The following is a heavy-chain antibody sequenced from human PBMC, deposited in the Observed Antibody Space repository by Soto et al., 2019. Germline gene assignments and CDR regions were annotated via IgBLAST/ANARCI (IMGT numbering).Heavy chain of an antibody. J-gene: IGHJ3*02. CDR3: ARPIKRYYYVSTHDAFDI. D-gene: IGHD3-22*01. CDR1: GYTFTSYA. CDR2: INAGNGNT. V-gene: IGHV1-3*01. Sequence: QVQLVQSGAEVKKPGASVKVSCKASGYTFTSYAMHWVRQAPGQRLEWMGWINAGNGNTKYSQKFQGRVTITRDTSASTAYMELSSLRSEETAVYYCARPIKRYYYVSTHDAFDIWGQGTMVTVSS.